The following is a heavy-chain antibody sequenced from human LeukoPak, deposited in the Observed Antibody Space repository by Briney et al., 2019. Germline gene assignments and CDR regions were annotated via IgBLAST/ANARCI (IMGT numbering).Heavy chain of an antibody. Sequence: SVKVSCKASGGTFSSYAISWVRQAPGQGLEWMGRIIPILGIANYAQKFQGRVTITADKSTSTAYMELSRLGSEDTAVYYCARENYYDSSGYFIFDYWGQGTLVTVSS. V-gene: IGHV1-69*04. CDR1: GGTFSSYA. CDR2: IIPILGIA. CDR3: ARENYYDSSGYFIFDY. D-gene: IGHD3-22*01. J-gene: IGHJ4*02.